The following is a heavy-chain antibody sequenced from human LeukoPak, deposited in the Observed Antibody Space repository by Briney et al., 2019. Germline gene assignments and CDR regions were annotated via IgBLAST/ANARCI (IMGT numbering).Heavy chain of an antibody. V-gene: IGHV4-61*02. CDR1: GDSISSGDYY. CDR3: ANYGGDDAFDI. J-gene: IGHJ3*02. CDR2: ISSSGST. D-gene: IGHD3-10*01. Sequence: SETLSLTCTVSGDSISSGDYYWSWIRQPAGKGLEWIGRISSSGSTYYNPSLKSRVTISVDTSKNQFSLKLSSVTAADTAVYYCANYGGDDAFDIWGQETMVTVSS.